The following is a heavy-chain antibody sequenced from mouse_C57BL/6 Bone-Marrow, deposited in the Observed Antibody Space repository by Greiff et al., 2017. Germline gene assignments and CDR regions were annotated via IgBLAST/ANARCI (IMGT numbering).Heavy chain of an antibody. J-gene: IGHJ3*01. CDR1: GFTFSSYT. V-gene: IGHV5-9*01. Sequence: DVMLVESGGGLVKPGGSLKLSCAASGFTFSSYTMSWVRQTPEKRLEWVATISGGGGNTYYPDSVKGRFTISRDNAKNTLYLQMSSLRSEDTALYYCARHRLGRGFAYWGQGTLVTVSA. CDR2: ISGGGGNT. CDR3: ARHRLGRGFAY. D-gene: IGHD4-1*01.